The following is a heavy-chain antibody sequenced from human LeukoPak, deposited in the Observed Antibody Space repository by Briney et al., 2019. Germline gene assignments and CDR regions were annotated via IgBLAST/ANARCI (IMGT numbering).Heavy chain of an antibody. J-gene: IGHJ4*02. V-gene: IGHV3-23*01. CDR2: ISGNGRST. Sequence: GGSLRLSCAASGFTFNNYAMNWVRQAPWKGLEWVSAISGNGRSTYYANSVKGRFTISRDNSKNTLYLQMNSLRAEDTAVYYCAKDPGYSGYDYFDYWGQGTLVTVSS. CDR3: AKDPGYSGYDYFDY. D-gene: IGHD5-12*01. CDR1: GFTFNNYA.